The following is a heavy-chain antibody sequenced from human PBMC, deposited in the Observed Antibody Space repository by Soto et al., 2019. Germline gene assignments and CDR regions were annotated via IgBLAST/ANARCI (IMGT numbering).Heavy chain of an antibody. CDR2: ISGSGGST. CDR3: AKFSYYDFWSGYSGFDP. J-gene: IGHJ5*02. D-gene: IGHD3-3*01. V-gene: IGHV3-23*01. Sequence: PGGSLRLSCAASGFTFSSYAMSWVRQAPGKGLEWVSAISGSGGSTYYADSVKGRFTISRDNSKNTLYLQVNSLRAEDTAVYYCAKFSYYDFWSGYSGFDPWGQGTLVTVSS. CDR1: GFTFSSYA.